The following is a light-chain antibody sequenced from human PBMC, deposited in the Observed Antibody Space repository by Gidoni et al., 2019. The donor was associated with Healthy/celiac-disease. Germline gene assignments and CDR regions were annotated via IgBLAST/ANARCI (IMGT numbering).Light chain of an antibody. CDR3: CSYAGSSTYV. J-gene: IGLJ1*01. V-gene: IGLV2-23*01. CDR2: EGS. CDR1: SSDVGSYNL. Sequence: QSALTQTASVSGSPGQSITIPCPGTSSDVGSYNLVSWYQQHPGKAPKLMIYEGSKRPAGVSNRFAGSKSGNTASLTISGLQAEDEADYYCCSYAGSSTYVFGTGTKVTVL.